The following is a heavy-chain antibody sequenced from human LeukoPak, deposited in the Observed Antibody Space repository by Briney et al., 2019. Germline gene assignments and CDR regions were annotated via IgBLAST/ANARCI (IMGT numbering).Heavy chain of an antibody. J-gene: IGHJ4*02. Sequence: SVKVSCKASGDTFSSYAISWVRQAPGQGLEWMGRFIPILGIANYAQKFQGRVTITADKSTNTAYMELSSLRSEDTAAYYCARDPRGRSGWFHFDYWGQGTLVTVSS. CDR1: GDTFSSYA. CDR3: ARDPRGRSGWFHFDY. V-gene: IGHV1-69*04. D-gene: IGHD6-19*01. CDR2: FIPILGIA.